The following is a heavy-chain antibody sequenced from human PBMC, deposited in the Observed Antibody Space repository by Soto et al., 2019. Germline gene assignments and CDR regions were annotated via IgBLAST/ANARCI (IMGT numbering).Heavy chain of an antibody. CDR2: ISGSGGST. J-gene: IGHJ4*02. D-gene: IGHD6-19*01. CDR1: GFTFSSYA. V-gene: IGHV3-23*01. Sequence: PGGSLRLSCAASGFTFSSYAMSWVRQAPGKGLEWVSAISGSGGSTYYADSVKGRFTISRDNSKNTLYLQMNNLRAEDTAVYYCAKPGYLEQWLVRGYFDYWGQGTLVTVSS. CDR3: AKPGYLEQWLVRGYFDY.